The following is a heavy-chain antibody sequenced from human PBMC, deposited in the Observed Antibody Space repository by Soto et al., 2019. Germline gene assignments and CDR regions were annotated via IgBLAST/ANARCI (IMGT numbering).Heavy chain of an antibody. CDR3: AREGRHFDY. CDR2: INPIFGTP. J-gene: IGHJ4*02. Sequence: QVQLVQSGAEVQRPGSSVKVSCKASGGTFSSYAISWVRQAPGQGLEWMGGINPIFGTPHYAQKYQGRVTITADTFTNTAYMELTRLTSDDTPVYFCAREGRHFDYWGQGTLVTVSS. CDR1: GGTFSSYA. V-gene: IGHV1-69*06.